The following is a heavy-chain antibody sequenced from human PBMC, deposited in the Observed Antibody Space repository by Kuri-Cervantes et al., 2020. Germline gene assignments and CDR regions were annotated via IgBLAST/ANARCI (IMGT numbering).Heavy chain of an antibody. V-gene: IGHV5-51*01. D-gene: IGHD5-24*01. CDR3: ARRDHHGARVDV. J-gene: IGHJ6*04. CDR2: IYPGDSDT. CDR1: GYSFTTSW. Sequence: GESLKISCKVYGYSFTTSWIGWVRQMPGKGLEWMGIIYPGDSDTRYSPSFQGQVTISVDKSITTAYLQWSSLKASDTAMYYCARRDHHGARVDVWGKGTTVTVSS.